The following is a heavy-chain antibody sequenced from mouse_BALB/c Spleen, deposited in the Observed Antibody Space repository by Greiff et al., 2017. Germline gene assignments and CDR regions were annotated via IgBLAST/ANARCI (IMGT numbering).Heavy chain of an antibody. Sequence: VQGVESGPGLVQPSQSLSITCTVSGFSLTSYGVHWVRQSPGKGLEWLGVIWSGGSTDYNAAFISRLSISKDNSKSQVFFKMNSLQANDTAIYYCAREDYYGSSFPFDYWGQGTTLTVSS. J-gene: IGHJ2*01. CDR2: IWSGGST. V-gene: IGHV2-2*02. CDR1: GFSLTSYG. CDR3: AREDYYGSSFPFDY. D-gene: IGHD1-1*01.